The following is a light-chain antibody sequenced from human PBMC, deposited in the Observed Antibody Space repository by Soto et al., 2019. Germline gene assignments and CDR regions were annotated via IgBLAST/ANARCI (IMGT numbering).Light chain of an antibody. CDR2: DVS. CDR1: SSDFGGYNY. Sequence: QSALTQPRSVSGSPGQSVTISCTGTSSDFGGYNYVSWYQHHPGKAPKLLIYDVSKRPSGVPDRFSGSKSGNTASLTISGLQAEDDSDYYCCSYAGSNTHYVFGSGTKVTVL. V-gene: IGLV2-11*01. CDR3: CSYAGSNTHYV. J-gene: IGLJ1*01.